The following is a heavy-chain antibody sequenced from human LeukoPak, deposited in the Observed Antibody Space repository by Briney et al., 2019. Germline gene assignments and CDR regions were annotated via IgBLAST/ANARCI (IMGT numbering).Heavy chain of an antibody. CDR2: IYPGDSDT. CDR1: GYSFTSYW. V-gene: IGHV5-51*01. D-gene: IGHD3-22*01. CDR3: ARSGYYYDSSGYYQYDY. Sequence: PGESLKISCKGSGYSFTSYWIGWVRQMPGKGLEWMGIIYPGDSDTRHSPSFQGQVTISADKSISTAYLQWSSLKASDTAMYYCARSGYYYDSSGYYQYDYWGQGTLVTVSS. J-gene: IGHJ4*02.